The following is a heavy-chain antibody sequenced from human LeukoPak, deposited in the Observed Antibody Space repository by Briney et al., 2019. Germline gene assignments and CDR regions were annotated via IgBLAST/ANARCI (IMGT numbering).Heavy chain of an antibody. CDR1: GGSFSGYY. D-gene: IGHD3-10*01. V-gene: IGHV4-34*01. Sequence: PSETLSLTCAVYGGSFSGYYWSWIRQPPGKGLEWIGEINHSGSTNYNPSLKSRVTISVDTSKNQFSLKLSSVTAADTAVYYCARVGRVRGVIDWFDPWGQGTLVTVSS. CDR3: ARVGRVRGVIDWFDP. CDR2: INHSGST. J-gene: IGHJ5*02.